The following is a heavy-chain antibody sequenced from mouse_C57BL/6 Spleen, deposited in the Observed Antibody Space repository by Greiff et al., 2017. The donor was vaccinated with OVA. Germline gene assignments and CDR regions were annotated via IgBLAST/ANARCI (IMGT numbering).Heavy chain of an antibody. CDR3: AREDYGSSWFAY. V-gene: IGHV5-4*01. D-gene: IGHD1-1*01. J-gene: IGHJ3*01. CDR1: GFTFSSYA. CDR2: ISDGGSYT. Sequence: EVQLVESGGGLVKPGGSLKLSCAASGFTFSSYAMSWVRQTPEKRLEWVATISDGGSYTYYPDNVKGRFTISRDNAKNNLYLQMSHLKSEDTAMYYGAREDYGSSWFAYWGQGTLVTVSA.